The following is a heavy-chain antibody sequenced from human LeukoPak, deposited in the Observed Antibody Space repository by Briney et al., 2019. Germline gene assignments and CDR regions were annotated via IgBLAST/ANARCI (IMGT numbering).Heavy chain of an antibody. CDR3: ARDRSCSYAAPSRPNWFDP. J-gene: IGHJ5*02. Sequence: GASVKVSCKASGYTFTSYYMHWVRQAPGQGLEWMGIINPSGGSTSYAQKFQGRVTMTRDTSTSTVYMELSSLRSEDTAVYYCARDRSCSYAAPSRPNWFDPWGQGTLVTVSS. CDR1: GYTFTSYY. D-gene: IGHD5-18*01. CDR2: INPSGGST. V-gene: IGHV1-46*01.